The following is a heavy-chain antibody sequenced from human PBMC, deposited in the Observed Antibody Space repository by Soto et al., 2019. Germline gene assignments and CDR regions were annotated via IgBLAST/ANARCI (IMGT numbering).Heavy chain of an antibody. J-gene: IGHJ6*02. D-gene: IGHD6-19*01. Sequence: SETLSLTCTVSGGSISSYYWSWIRQPPGKGLEWIGYIYYSGSTNYNPSLKSRVTISVDTSKNQFSLKLSSVTAADTAVYYCASGIDGWYQVRYSYGMAVWGQGT. CDR1: GGSISSYY. CDR3: ASGIDGWYQVRYSYGMAV. V-gene: IGHV4-59*01. CDR2: IYYSGST.